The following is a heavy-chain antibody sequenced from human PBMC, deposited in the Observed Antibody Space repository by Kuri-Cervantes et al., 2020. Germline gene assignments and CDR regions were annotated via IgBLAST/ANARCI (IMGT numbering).Heavy chain of an antibody. D-gene: IGHD2-8*01. CDR2: ISGSGGGT. J-gene: IGHJ3*02. CDR3: ARDGEWDAFDI. Sequence: ETLSLTCAVSGFTFSNYAMSWVRQAPGKGLEWVSGISGSGGGTYYADSVKGRFTISRDNSKNTLYLQMNSLRAEDTAVYYCARDGEWDAFDIWGQGTMVTVSS. CDR1: GFTFSNYA. V-gene: IGHV3-23*01.